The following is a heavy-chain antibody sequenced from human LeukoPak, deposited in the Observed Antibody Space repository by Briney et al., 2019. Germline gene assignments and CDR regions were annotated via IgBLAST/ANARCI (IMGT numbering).Heavy chain of an antibody. Sequence: GGSLRLSCAASGFTLSSHAMTWVRQAPGKELEWVSGISGSGGSTYYADSVKGRFTISRDNSKNTLYLQVNSLRAEDTAVYYCASQFRVDTSVRWGQGTLVTVCS. CDR2: ISGSGGST. V-gene: IGHV3-23*01. CDR1: GFTLSSHA. J-gene: IGHJ4*02. CDR3: ASQFRVDTSVR. D-gene: IGHD5-18*01.